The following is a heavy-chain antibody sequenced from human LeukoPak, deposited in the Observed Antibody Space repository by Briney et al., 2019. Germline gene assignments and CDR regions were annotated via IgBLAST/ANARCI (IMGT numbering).Heavy chain of an antibody. CDR3: AREAPAGKYDGMDS. Sequence: GGSLRLSCAASGFTFSSFSMNWVRQFPGKGLEWVSSISSTSTYTYYADSVKGRFTISRDNAKNSLDLQMNSLRAEDTAVYYCAREAPAGKYDGMDSWGQGTTVTVSS. V-gene: IGHV3-21*01. CDR1: GFTFSSFS. J-gene: IGHJ6*02. CDR2: ISSTSTYT.